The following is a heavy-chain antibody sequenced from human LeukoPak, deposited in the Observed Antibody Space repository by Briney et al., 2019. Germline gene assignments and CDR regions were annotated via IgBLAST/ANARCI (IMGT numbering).Heavy chain of an antibody. J-gene: IGHJ6*03. CDR3: AKVMDYDFWSGYYNSYYNYYMDV. V-gene: IGHV3-23*01. CDR1: GFTFSSYA. D-gene: IGHD3-3*01. CDR2: ISGSGGST. Sequence: GALRLSCAVSGFTFSSYAMSWVRQAPGKGLEWVSGISGSGGSTYYADSVKGRFTISRDNSKNTLYLQMNSLRAEDTAVYYCAKVMDYDFWSGYYNSYYNYYMDVWGKGTTVTVSS.